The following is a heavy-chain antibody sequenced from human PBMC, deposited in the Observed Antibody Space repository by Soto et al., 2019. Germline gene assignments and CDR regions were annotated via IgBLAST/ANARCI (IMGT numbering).Heavy chain of an antibody. V-gene: IGHV1-18*01. CDR3: ARYYGSGSPYYFDY. J-gene: IGHJ4*02. Sequence: GASVKVSCKASGYTFTSYGISWVRQAPGQGLEWMGWISAYNGYTNYAQKLQGRVTMTTDTSTSTAYMELRSLRSDDTAMYYCARYYGSGSPYYFDYWGQGTLVTVSS. CDR1: GYTFTSYG. CDR2: ISAYNGYT. D-gene: IGHD3-10*01.